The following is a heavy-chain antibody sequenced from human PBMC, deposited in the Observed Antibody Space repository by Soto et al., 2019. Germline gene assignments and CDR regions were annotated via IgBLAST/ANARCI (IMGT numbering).Heavy chain of an antibody. D-gene: IGHD6-6*01. CDR2: ISGSGVKT. V-gene: IGHV3-23*01. CDR1: GFTFSTYG. Sequence: GGSLRLSCAASGFTFSTYGMTWVRQAPGKGLEWVSGISGSGVKTYYSDSVKGRFTISRDNSKNTLYLQMNSLRAEDTALYYCAKDLSNIAPRPGCFDPWGLGTLVTVSS. CDR3: AKDLSNIAPRPGCFDP. J-gene: IGHJ5*02.